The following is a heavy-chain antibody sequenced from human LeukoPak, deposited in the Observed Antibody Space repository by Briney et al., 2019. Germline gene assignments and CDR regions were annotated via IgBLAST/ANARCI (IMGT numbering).Heavy chain of an antibody. CDR1: GGVISNYY. Sequence: PSETLSLTCNVSGGVISNYYWSWIRQPPGKGLEWIGYINYSGSAFYNPSVKSRVTISVDTSKNQFSLKLNSVTAADTAVYYCARAYYGDFFDYWGQGTLVTVSS. CDR2: INYSGSA. D-gene: IGHD4-17*01. V-gene: IGHV4-59*08. CDR3: ARAYYGDFFDY. J-gene: IGHJ4*02.